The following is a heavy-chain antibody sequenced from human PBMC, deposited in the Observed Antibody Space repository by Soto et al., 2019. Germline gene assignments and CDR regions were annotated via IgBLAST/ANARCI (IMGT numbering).Heavy chain of an antibody. Sequence: GGSLRLSCAASGFTFSSYGMHWVRQAPGKGLEWVAVISYDGSNKYYADSVKGRFTISRDNSKNTLYLQMNSLRAEDTAVYYCAKDVSGGYDYWRPYYGMDVWGQGTTVTVSS. CDR3: AKDVSGGYDYWRPYYGMDV. V-gene: IGHV3-30*18. J-gene: IGHJ6*02. CDR1: GFTFSSYG. D-gene: IGHD5-12*01. CDR2: ISYDGSNK.